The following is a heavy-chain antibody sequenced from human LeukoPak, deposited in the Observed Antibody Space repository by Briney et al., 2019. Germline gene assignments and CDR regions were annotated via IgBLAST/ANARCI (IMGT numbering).Heavy chain of an antibody. V-gene: IGHV4-34*01. CDR2: INHSGST. D-gene: IGHD3-22*01. CDR3: ARGETTYCYDSSGYYGHYFDY. J-gene: IGHJ4*02. CDR1: GGSFSGYY. Sequence: SETLSLTCAVYGGSFSGYYWSWIRQPPGKGLEWIGEINHSGSTNYNPSLKSRVTISVDTSKNQFSLKLSSVTAADTAVYYCARGETTYCYDSSGYYGHYFDYWGQGTLVTVSS.